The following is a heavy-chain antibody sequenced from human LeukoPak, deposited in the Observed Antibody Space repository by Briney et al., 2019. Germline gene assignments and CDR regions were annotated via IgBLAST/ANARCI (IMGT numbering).Heavy chain of an antibody. CDR3: ARDRYYYDSSGYYAGY. J-gene: IGHJ4*02. V-gene: IGHV1-2*02. CDR1: GYTFTGYY. CDR2: INPNSGGT. D-gene: IGHD3-22*01. Sequence: ASVKVSCKASGYTFTGYYMHWVRQAPGQGLEWMGWINPNSGGTNYAQKLQGRVTMTTDTSTSTAYMELRSLRSDDTAVYYCARDRYYYDSSGYYAGYWGQGTLVTVSS.